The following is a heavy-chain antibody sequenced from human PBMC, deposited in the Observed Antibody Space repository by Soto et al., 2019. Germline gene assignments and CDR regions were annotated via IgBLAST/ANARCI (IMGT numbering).Heavy chain of an antibody. CDR3: ARYSVVVTAIPYYYYGMDV. J-gene: IGHJ6*02. CDR2: ISAYNGNT. D-gene: IGHD2-21*02. Sequence: ASVKVSCNASGYTFTSYGISWVRQAPGQGLEWVGWISAYNGNTNYAQKLQGRVTMTTDTSTSTAYMELRSLRSDDTAVYYCARYSVVVTAIPYYYYGMDVWGQGTTVTSP. V-gene: IGHV1-18*01. CDR1: GYTFTSYG.